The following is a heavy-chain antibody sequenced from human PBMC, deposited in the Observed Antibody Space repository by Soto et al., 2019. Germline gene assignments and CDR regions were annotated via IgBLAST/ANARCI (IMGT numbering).Heavy chain of an antibody. CDR1: GGSISSGDYY. D-gene: IGHD5-12*01. Sequence: QVQLQESGPGLVKPSQTLSLTCTVSGGSISSGDYYWSWIRQPPGKGLEWIGYIYYSGNTYYNPSLKSRVTLPAHTSKNQFSLKLSSVTAADTGVYYCARAHSGYDPLDYWGQGALVTVSS. V-gene: IGHV4-30-4*01. CDR3: ARAHSGYDPLDY. CDR2: IYYSGNT. J-gene: IGHJ4*02.